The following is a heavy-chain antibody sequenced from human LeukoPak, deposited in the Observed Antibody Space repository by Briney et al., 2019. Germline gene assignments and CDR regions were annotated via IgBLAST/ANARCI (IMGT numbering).Heavy chain of an antibody. CDR1: GYTFTGYY. CDR3: ARVGSSGWYVHPTLDY. V-gene: IGHV1-2*02. Sequence: ASVKVSCKASGYTFTGYYMHWVRQAPGQGLEWMGWINPSNGDTNYAQNFQGRVTVTRDTSISTAYMELSWLTSDDTAVYYCARVGSSGWYVHPTLDYWGRGTLVTVSS. CDR2: INPSNGDT. D-gene: IGHD6-19*01. J-gene: IGHJ4*02.